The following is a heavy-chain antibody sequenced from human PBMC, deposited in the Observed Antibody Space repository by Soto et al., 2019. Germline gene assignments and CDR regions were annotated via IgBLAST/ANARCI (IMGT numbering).Heavy chain of an antibody. D-gene: IGHD1-26*01. V-gene: IGHV1-69*13. Sequence: SVKVSCKASGGTFSSYAISWVRQAPGQGLEWMGGIIPIFGTANYAQKFQGRVTITADESTSTAYMELSSLRSEDTAVYYCARFGSSGRGNDAFDIWGQGTMVTVSS. J-gene: IGHJ3*02. CDR1: GGTFSSYA. CDR3: ARFGSSGRGNDAFDI. CDR2: IIPIFGTA.